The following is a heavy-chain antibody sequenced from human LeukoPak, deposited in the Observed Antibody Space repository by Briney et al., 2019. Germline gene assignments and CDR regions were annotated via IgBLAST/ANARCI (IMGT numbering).Heavy chain of an antibody. J-gene: IGHJ5*02. V-gene: IGHV4-4*07. CDR3: ARRGYTYGWGWFDP. D-gene: IGHD5-18*01. Sequence: PSETLSLTCTVSGGSISSYYWSWIRQPAGKGLEWIGRIDTSGNTNYKPSLKSRVTMSVDTSKNQFSLKVNSVTAADTAVYYCARRGYTYGWGWFDPWGQGTLVTVSS. CDR2: IDTSGNT. CDR1: GGSISSYY.